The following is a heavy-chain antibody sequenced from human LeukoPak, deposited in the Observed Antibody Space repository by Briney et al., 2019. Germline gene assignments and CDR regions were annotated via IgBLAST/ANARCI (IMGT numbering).Heavy chain of an antibody. CDR2: ISSSSSTI. J-gene: IGHJ4*02. Sequence: PGGSLRLSCAASGSTFSSYSMNWVRQAPGKGLEWVSYISSSSSTIYYADSVKGRFTISRDNAKNSLYLQMNSLRAEDTAVYYCARGHSSSWMSEIDYWGQGTLVTVSS. CDR3: ARGHSSSWMSEIDY. V-gene: IGHV3-48*01. D-gene: IGHD6-13*01. CDR1: GSTFSSYS.